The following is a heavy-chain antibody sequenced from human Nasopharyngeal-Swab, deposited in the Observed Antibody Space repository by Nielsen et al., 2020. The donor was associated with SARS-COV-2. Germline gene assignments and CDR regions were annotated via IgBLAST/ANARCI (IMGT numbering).Heavy chain of an antibody. CDR3: ARGDRYGGNALDAFDI. J-gene: IGHJ3*02. V-gene: IGHV3-33*01. Sequence: GESLKISCAASGFTFSSYGMRWVRQAPGKGLEWVAVIWYDGSNKYYADSVKGRFTISRDNSKNTLYLQMNSLRAEDTAVYYCARGDRYGGNALDAFDIWGQGTMVTVSS. D-gene: IGHD4-23*01. CDR2: IWYDGSNK. CDR1: GFTFSSYG.